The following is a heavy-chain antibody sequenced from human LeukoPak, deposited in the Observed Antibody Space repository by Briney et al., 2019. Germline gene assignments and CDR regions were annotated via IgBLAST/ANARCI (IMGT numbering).Heavy chain of an antibody. CDR2: INHSGST. CDR1: GGSFSGYY. CDR3: ARSVVVVSTPPPTYYMDV. Sequence: RPSETLSLTCAVYGGSFSGYYWSWIRQPPGKGPEWIGEINHSGSTNYNPSLKSRVTISVDTSKNQFSLKLSSVTAADTAVYYCARSVVVVSTPPPTYYMDVWGKGTTVTSSS. D-gene: IGHD2-15*01. V-gene: IGHV4-34*01. J-gene: IGHJ6*03.